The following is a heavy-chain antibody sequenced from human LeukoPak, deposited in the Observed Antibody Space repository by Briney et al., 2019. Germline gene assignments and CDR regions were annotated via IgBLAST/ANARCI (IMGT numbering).Heavy chain of an antibody. D-gene: IGHD2-2*01. CDR1: GGTFSSYA. CDR3: ARGFRYCSSTSCYYYYMDV. J-gene: IGHJ6*03. Sequence: PVKVSCKASGGTFSSYAISWVRQAPGQGLEWMGGIIPIFGTANYAQKFQGRVTITADESTSTAYMELSSLRSEDTAVYYCARGFRYCSSTSCYYYYMDVWGKGTTVTVSS. V-gene: IGHV1-69*13. CDR2: IIPIFGTA.